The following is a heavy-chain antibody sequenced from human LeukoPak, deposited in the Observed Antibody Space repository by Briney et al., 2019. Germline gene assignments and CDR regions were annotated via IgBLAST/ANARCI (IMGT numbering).Heavy chain of an antibody. CDR1: GGSISSYY. Sequence: SETLSLTCTVSGGSISSYYWSWLRQPPGKGLEWIGYIYYSGSTNYNPSLKSRVTISVDTSKNQFSLKLSSVTAADTAVYYCAGSGGGDEIDYWGQGTLVTVSS. D-gene: IGHD2-21*02. J-gene: IGHJ4*02. V-gene: IGHV4-59*08. CDR3: AGSGGGDEIDY. CDR2: IYYSGST.